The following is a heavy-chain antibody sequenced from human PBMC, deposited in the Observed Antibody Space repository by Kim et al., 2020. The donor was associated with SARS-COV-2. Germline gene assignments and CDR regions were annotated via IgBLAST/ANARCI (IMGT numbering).Heavy chain of an antibody. Sequence: SETLSLTCTVSGGSISSGGYYWSWIRQHPGKGLEWIGYIYYSGSTYYNPPLKSRVTISVDTSKNQFSLKLSSVTAADTARYYCARRAHRSSTSCPIDPWGQGTLVTVSS. D-gene: IGHD2-2*01. J-gene: IGHJ5*02. CDR1: GGSISSGGYY. V-gene: IGHV4-31*03. CDR3: ARRAHRSSTSCPIDP. CDR2: IYYSGST.